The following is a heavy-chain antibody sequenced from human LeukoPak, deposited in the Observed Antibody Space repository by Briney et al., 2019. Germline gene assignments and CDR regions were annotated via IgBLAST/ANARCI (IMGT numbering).Heavy chain of an antibody. CDR2: INHSGST. CDR3: ARGDLELPMKTYYFDY. CDR1: GGSFSGYY. J-gene: IGHJ4*02. Sequence: PSQTLSLTCAVDGGSFSGYYWSRISQPPGKGLEWIGEINHSGSTNYNPSLKSRVTISVDTSKNQFSLKLSSVTAADTAVYYCARGDLELPMKTYYFDYWGQGTLVTVSS. D-gene: IGHD1-7*01. V-gene: IGHV4-34*01.